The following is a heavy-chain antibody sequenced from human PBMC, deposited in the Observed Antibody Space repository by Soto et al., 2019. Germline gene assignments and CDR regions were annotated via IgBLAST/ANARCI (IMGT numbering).Heavy chain of an antibody. J-gene: IGHJ5*02. CDR1: GGTFSSYA. CDR3: ARDYYYDSNSIWFDH. V-gene: IGHV1-69*06. D-gene: IGHD3-22*01. Sequence: ASVKVSCKASGGTFSSYAISWVRQAPGQGLEWMGGVIPIFGTANYAQKFQGRVTITADKSTSTAYMELSSLRSEDTAVYYCARDYYYDSNSIWFDHWGQGTLVTVSS. CDR2: VIPIFGTA.